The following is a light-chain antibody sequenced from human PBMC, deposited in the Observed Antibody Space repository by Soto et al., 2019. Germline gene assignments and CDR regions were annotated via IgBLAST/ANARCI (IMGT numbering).Light chain of an antibody. CDR2: GAS. CDR3: QHYDNLPPFT. V-gene: IGKV1-33*01. J-gene: IGKJ3*01. Sequence: DIQMTQSPSSLSASVGDRVTITCQASQDIRKYLNWYQQKPGRAPKLLIYGASNLETEAPSRFSGSGYGTDFTFTISSLQPEDIATYYCQHYDNLPPFTFGPGTKVAIK. CDR1: QDIRKY.